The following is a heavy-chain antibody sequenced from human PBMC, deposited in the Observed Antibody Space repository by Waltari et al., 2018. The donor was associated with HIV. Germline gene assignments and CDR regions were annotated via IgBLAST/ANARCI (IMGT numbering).Heavy chain of an antibody. CDR1: VGTFSSYT. V-gene: IGHV1-69*02. Sequence: QVQLVKSGAEVKKPGSSVKVSCRASVGTFSSYTISWVRQAPGQGLVWRGRPTPILGIANYAQRFQGRVTITADKSTSTAYMELSSLRSEDTAVYYCASSEAYYYDSSGQGGAFDIWGQGTMVTVSS. CDR2: PTPILGIA. J-gene: IGHJ3*02. D-gene: IGHD3-22*01. CDR3: ASSEAYYYDSSGQGGAFDI.